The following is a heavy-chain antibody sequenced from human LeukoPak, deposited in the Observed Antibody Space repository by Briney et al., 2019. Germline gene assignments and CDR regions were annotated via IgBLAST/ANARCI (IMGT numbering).Heavy chain of an antibody. CDR2: INPSGGST. Sequence: ASVKVSCKASGYTFTSYYMHWVRQAPGQGLEWMGIINPSGGSTSYAQKFQGRVTMTRDMSTSTVYMELSSLRSEDTAVYYCARGDYYGSGSYYRSYYYYYMDVWGKGTTVTVSS. CDR1: GYTFTSYY. J-gene: IGHJ6*03. D-gene: IGHD3-10*01. V-gene: IGHV1-46*01. CDR3: ARGDYYGSGSYYRSYYYYYMDV.